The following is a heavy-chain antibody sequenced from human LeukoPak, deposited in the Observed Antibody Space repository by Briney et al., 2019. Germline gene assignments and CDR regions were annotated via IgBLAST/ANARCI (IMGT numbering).Heavy chain of an antibody. D-gene: IGHD3-9*01. CDR2: ITSSSTSM. CDR3: ARTYYDILTGYNPYFDY. V-gene: IGHV3-21*01. Sequence: GGSLRLSCAASGFTFTTYSMNWVRQAPGKGLEWVSSITSSSTSMYYADSVKGRFSISRDNAKNSLYLQMISLRAEDTAVYYCARTYYDILTGYNPYFDYWGQGTLVTVSS. CDR1: GFTFTTYS. J-gene: IGHJ4*02.